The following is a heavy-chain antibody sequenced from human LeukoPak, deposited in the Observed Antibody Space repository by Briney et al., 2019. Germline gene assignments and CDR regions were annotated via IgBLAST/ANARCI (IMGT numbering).Heavy chain of an antibody. CDR2: ISGSGGST. V-gene: IGHV3-23*01. CDR1: GFTFSTYA. D-gene: IGHD2-21*02. CDR3: AKKSGGDCHDY. Sequence: GGSLRLSCAASGFTFSTYAMSWVRQAPGKGLEWVSAISGSGGSTYYADSVKGRFTISRDNSKNTLYLQMNSLRAEDAALYYCAKKSGGDCHDYWGQGTLVTVSS. J-gene: IGHJ4*02.